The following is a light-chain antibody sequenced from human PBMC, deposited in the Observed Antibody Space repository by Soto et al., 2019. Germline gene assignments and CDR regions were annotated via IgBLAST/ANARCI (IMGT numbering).Light chain of an antibody. CDR2: DAS. CDR1: QSVSSH. J-gene: IGKJ1*01. CDR3: QQRSNWWT. Sequence: EIVVTQSPATLSLSPGERATLSGRASQSVSSHLAWYQQKPGQAPRLLIYDASNKATGIPARFSGSGSGTDFTLTISSLEPEDFAVYYCQQRSNWWTFGQGTQVEIK. V-gene: IGKV3-11*01.